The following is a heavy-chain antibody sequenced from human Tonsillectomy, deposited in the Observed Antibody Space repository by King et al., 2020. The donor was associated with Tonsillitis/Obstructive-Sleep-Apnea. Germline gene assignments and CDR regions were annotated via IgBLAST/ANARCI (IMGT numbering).Heavy chain of an antibody. J-gene: IGHJ5*02. Sequence: VQLVQSGAEVKKPGSSVKVSCKASVGTFSSSAISWVRQAPGQGLEWMGGIIPILGTANYAQKFQGRVTITADESTSTAYMELSSLRSEDTAVYFCTRDPPYDSSGSYGFDPWGQGTLVTVSP. CDR1: VGTFSSSA. D-gene: IGHD6-19*01. CDR3: TRDPPYDSSGSYGFDP. V-gene: IGHV1-69*11. CDR2: IIPILGTA.